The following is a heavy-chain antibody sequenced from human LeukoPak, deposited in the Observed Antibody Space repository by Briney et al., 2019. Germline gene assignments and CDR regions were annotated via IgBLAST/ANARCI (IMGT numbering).Heavy chain of an antibody. Sequence: GGSLRLACAASGFRFSSYAMSWVRQAPGKGLEWVSAISGSGVSTYYADSVKGRFTVSRDNSKNTLYLQMSSLRAEDTAVYYCAKGGSIAAAGFDYWGQGTLVTVSS. CDR2: ISGSGVST. D-gene: IGHD6-13*01. V-gene: IGHV3-23*01. CDR3: AKGGSIAAAGFDY. J-gene: IGHJ4*02. CDR1: GFRFSSYA.